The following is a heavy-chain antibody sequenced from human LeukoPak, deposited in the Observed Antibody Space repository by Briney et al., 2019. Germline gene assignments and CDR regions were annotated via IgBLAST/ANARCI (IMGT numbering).Heavy chain of an antibody. CDR1: GGSISSYY. Sequence: SETLSLTCTVSGGSISSYYWSWIRQPPGKGLEWIGYIYYSGSTNYNPSLKSRVTISVDTSKNQFSLKLSSVTAAGTAVYYCARGRDYYDSSGYYNWFDPWGQGTLVTVSS. J-gene: IGHJ5*02. CDR3: ARGRDYYDSSGYYNWFDP. CDR2: IYYSGST. V-gene: IGHV4-59*01. D-gene: IGHD3-22*01.